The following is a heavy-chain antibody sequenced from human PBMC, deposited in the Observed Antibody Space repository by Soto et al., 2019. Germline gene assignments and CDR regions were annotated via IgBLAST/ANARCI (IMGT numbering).Heavy chain of an antibody. Sequence: ILSLTCTVSGCSIISGGYSWSWVRQPPGKGLEWIGYIYHSGSTYYNPSLKSRVTISVDRSKNQFSLKLSSVTAADTAVYYCARVPSPWGQGTLVTVSS. CDR1: GCSIISGGYS. CDR3: ARVPSP. J-gene: IGHJ5*02. CDR2: IYHSGST. V-gene: IGHV4-30-2*01.